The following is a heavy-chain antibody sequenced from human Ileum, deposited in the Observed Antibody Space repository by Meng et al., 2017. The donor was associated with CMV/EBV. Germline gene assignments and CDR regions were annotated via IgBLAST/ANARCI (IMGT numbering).Heavy chain of an antibody. J-gene: IGHJ1*01. CDR1: GFTFSSYS. CDR3: AREGHSSYGTEYFQH. CDR2: ISSSTVTM. V-gene: IGHV3-48*04. D-gene: IGHD4-11*01. Sequence: GGSLRLSCAASGFTFSSYSMNWVRQAPGKGLEWVSYISSSTVTMYYADSVKGRFTISRDNARNSLYLQMNSLRAEDTAVYYCAREGHSSYGTEYFQHWGQGTLVTVSS.